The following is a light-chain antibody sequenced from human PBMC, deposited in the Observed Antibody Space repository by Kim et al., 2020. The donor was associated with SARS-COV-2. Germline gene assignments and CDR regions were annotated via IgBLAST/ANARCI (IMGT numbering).Light chain of an antibody. J-gene: IGLJ3*02. CDR1: SGHSTYA. CDR3: QTWGTGIRV. CDR2: INRDGSH. V-gene: IGLV4-69*01. Sequence: ASVRLTCTLSSGHSTYAIAWHQQQPEKGPRFLMKINRDGSHNRGDGIPDRFSGSSSGAERHLTISSLQSEDEADYYCQTWGTGIRVFGGGTKLTVL.